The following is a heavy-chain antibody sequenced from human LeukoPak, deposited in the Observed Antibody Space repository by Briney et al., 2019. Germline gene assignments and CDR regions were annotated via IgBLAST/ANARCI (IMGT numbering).Heavy chain of an antibody. CDR2: ISYTGAA. CDR3: ARDVNALSNWFDP. J-gene: IGHJ5*02. CDR1: GGSISINNYY. Sequence: NPSETLSLTCTVSGGSISINNYYWAWIRQPPGKGLEWIGSISYTGAAYYNPSLKNRVTISVDTSKNQFSLGLSSVTAADTAVYYCARDVNALSNWFDPWGQGTLVTVSS. V-gene: IGHV4-39*07.